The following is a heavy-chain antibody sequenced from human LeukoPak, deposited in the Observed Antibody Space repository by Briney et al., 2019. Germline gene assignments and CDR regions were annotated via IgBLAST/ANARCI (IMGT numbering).Heavy chain of an antibody. CDR1: GYTFTSYA. D-gene: IGHD2-2*01. V-gene: IGHV1-69*13. J-gene: IGHJ4*02. Sequence: GASVKVSCKASGYTFTSYAVSWLRQAPGHGLEWMGAIVPMFTTSDYAQKFRDRVTITADESTSTAYMDLRRLTYEDTAIYYCARVKESAPVAAAIPYFFDRWGQGTLVTVSS. CDR3: ARVKESAPVAAAIPYFFDR. CDR2: IVPMFTTS.